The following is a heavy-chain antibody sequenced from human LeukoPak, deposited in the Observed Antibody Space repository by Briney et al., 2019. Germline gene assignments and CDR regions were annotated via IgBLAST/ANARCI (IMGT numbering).Heavy chain of an antibody. CDR3: ARIGDDGSGPFDF. CDR1: GGSITSFY. V-gene: IGHV4-4*07. Sequence: PSETLSLTCTVSGGSITSFYWTWIRQPAGKGLEWIGRIYSSGSTDYNPSLKSRVTMSVDTSKNHFSPRLRFVTAADTAVYYCARIGDDGSGPFDFWGQGTLVTVSS. CDR2: IYSSGST. D-gene: IGHD3-22*01. J-gene: IGHJ5*01.